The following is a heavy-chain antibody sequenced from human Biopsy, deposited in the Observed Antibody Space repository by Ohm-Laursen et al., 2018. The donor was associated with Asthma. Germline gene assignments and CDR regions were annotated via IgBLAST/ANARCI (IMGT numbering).Heavy chain of an antibody. J-gene: IGHJ3*01. D-gene: IGHD3-9*01. Sequence: ASVKVSCKASGYNFISFAIHWVRQAPGQRLEWMGWINAANGNTKYSQKFQGRLTISRDTSASTAYMELRSLRSEDTATYYCARTYYDFLTGQVKDVFGVWGQGTMVTVSS. CDR2: INAANGNT. V-gene: IGHV1-3*01. CDR3: ARTYYDFLTGQVKDVFGV. CDR1: GYNFISFA.